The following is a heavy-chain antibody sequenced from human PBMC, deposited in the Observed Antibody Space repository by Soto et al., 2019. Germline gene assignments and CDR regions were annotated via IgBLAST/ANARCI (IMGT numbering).Heavy chain of an antibody. Sequence: GASVKVSFKASGYTFTGYYMHWVRQAPGQGLEWMGWINPNSGGTNYAQKFQGWVTMTRDTSISTAYMGLSRLRSDDTAVYYCAVRANWNYDSPAFNYYGMDVWGQGTTVTVSS. CDR1: GYTFTGYY. V-gene: IGHV1-2*04. CDR3: AVRANWNYDSPAFNYYGMDV. CDR2: INPNSGGT. D-gene: IGHD1-7*01. J-gene: IGHJ6*02.